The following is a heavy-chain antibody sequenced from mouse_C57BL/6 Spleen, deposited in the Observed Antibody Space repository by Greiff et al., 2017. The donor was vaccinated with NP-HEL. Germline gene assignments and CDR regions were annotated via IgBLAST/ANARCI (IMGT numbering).Heavy chain of an antibody. V-gene: IGHV1-54*01. Sequence: QVQLKESGAELVRPGTSVKVSCKASGYAFTNYLIEWVKQRPGQGLEWIGVINPGSGGTNYNEKFKGKATLTADKSSSTAYMQLSSLTSEDSAVYFCARWGNDYEGTWFAYWGQGTLVTVSA. J-gene: IGHJ3*01. CDR3: ARWGNDYEGTWFAY. CDR1: GYAFTNYL. CDR2: INPGSGGT. D-gene: IGHD2-4*01.